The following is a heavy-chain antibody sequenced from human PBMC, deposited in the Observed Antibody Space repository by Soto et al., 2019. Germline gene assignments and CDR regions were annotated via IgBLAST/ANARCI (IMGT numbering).Heavy chain of an antibody. CDR2: INHSGST. J-gene: IGHJ4*02. V-gene: IGHV4-34*01. D-gene: IGHD5-12*01. CDR3: ARGRRGYSGLLDY. Sequence: SETLSLTCAVYGGSFSGYYWSWIRQPPGKGLEWIGEINHSGSTNYNPSLKSRVTISVDTSKNQFSLKLSSVTAADTAVHYCARGRRGYSGLLDYWGQGTLVTVSS. CDR1: GGSFSGYY.